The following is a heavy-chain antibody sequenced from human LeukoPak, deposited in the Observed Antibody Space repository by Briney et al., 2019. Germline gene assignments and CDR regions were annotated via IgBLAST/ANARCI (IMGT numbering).Heavy chain of an antibody. V-gene: IGHV4-4*07. CDR2: IYASGST. CDR3: TKSDGYGLIRI. Sequence: PSETLSLTCSVSGGSLSSYYWSWIWQPAGKGLEWIGRIYASGSTNYNPALESRVTMSVDMSKNQFSLKLSSVTAADRAAYYCTKSDGYGLIRICGRGTMVTVSS. CDR1: GGSLSSYY. D-gene: IGHD3-10*01. J-gene: IGHJ3*02.